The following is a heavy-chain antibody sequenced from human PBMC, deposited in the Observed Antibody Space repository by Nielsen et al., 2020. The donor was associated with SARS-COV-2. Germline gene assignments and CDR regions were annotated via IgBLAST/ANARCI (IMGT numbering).Heavy chain of an antibody. CDR2: VYPGDSDT. V-gene: IGHV5-51*01. Sequence: GESLEISCEASGYRFTSYWIAWVRQMPGKGLEWMGVVYPGDSDTRYSPSFQGQVIISFDKSITTAYLQWNSLQASDSAMYYCARLQSSTGGGMDVWGQGTAVTVSS. J-gene: IGHJ6*02. CDR1: GYRFTSYW. CDR3: ARLQSSTGGGMDV. D-gene: IGHD6-13*01.